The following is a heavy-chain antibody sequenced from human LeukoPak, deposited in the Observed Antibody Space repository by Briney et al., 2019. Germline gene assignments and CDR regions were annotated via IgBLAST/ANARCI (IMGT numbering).Heavy chain of an antibody. J-gene: IGHJ6*02. CDR1: GFTFGSYW. CDR2: IKPDLSEK. D-gene: IGHD2-8*02. CDR3: ARDTGSYNYYYYGMDV. V-gene: IGHV3-7*01. Sequence: GGSLRLARAASGFTFGSYWMSWVRQAPGRGLEWVANIKPDLSEKYYVDSVKGRFTISRDNAKSSLYLEMNSLRAEDTAVYYCARDTGSYNYYYYGMDVWGQGTTVTVSS.